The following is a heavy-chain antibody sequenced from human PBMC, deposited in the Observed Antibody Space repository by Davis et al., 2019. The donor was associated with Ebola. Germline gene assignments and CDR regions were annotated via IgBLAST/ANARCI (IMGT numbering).Heavy chain of an antibody. V-gene: IGHV3-7*01. D-gene: IGHD6-19*01. Sequence: GESLKISCAGSGFTFGDHWMTWVRQAPGKGLEWVANIKDDGSETDYVDSVKGRFTISRDNAKNSLVLQMDDLTVEDTAVYYCTRSRVAAQYWGQGTLVTVSS. CDR1: GFTFGDHW. J-gene: IGHJ1*01. CDR2: IKDDGSET. CDR3: TRSRVAAQY.